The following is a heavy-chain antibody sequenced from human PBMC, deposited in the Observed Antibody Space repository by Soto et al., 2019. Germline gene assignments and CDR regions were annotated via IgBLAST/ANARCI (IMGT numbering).Heavy chain of an antibody. V-gene: IGHV1-18*01. D-gene: IGHD1-1*01. Sequence: QVHLVQSGAEVKKPGASVKVSCKGSGYTFTSYGITWVRQAPGQVLEWMGWISAHNGNTDYAQKLQGRVTVTRDTSTSTAYMEQRSLRSDVTAVYYCARGRYGDYWGQGALVPVSS. J-gene: IGHJ4*02. CDR3: ARGRYGDY. CDR1: GYTFTSYG. CDR2: ISAHNGNT.